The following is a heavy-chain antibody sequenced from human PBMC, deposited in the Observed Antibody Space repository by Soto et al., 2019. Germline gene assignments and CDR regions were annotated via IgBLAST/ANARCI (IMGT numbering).Heavy chain of an antibody. V-gene: IGHV4-31*03. D-gene: IGHD2-15*01. CDR2: INYSGTT. CDR1: GGSISSGNYY. CDR3: EREKYGGNPFDK. Sequence: NPSETLSLTCTVSGGSISSGNYYWSWIRQHPGKGLEWIGCINYSGTTYYNSSLQSRVTISVDTSKNQFSLRLGSVTAADTAMYYCEREKYGGNPFDKWGRGTLVTVSS. J-gene: IGHJ4*02.